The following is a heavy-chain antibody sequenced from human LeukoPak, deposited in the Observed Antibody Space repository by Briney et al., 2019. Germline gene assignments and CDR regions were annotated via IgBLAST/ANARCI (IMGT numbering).Heavy chain of an antibody. CDR3: ARNEARYYGSGSYPIFDY. V-gene: IGHV4-4*07. D-gene: IGHD3-10*01. CDR2: ISPTGST. Sequence: SETLSLTCTVSRGSITPHYWSWIRQPAGKGLDWIGRISPTGSTNYNPSLNSRVTMSVDTSKNQFSLKLSSVTAADTAVYYCARNEARYYGSGSYPIFDYWGQGTLVTVSS. CDR1: RGSITPHY. J-gene: IGHJ4*02.